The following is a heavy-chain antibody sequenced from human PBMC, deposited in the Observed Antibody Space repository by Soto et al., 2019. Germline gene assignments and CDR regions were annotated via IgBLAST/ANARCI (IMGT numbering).Heavy chain of an antibody. CDR2: ISAYNDKT. J-gene: IGHJ4*02. CDR3: ARSTGISKWTFDS. D-gene: IGHD4-17*01. Sequence: QVQLVQSGAEVKKTGASVKVSCRASGYTLTSYGISWVRQAPGQGLEWMGWISAYNDKTTYAQKFQGRLTMTTDTSSNTAYMELRSLRYDDTAVYYCARSTGISKWTFDSWGQGTLVTVSS. V-gene: IGHV1-18*01. CDR1: GYTLTSYG.